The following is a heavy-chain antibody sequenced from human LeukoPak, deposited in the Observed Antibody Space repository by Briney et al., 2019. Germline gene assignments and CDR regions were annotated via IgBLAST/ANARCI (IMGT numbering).Heavy chain of an antibody. CDR3: ARGVEPLAANTLAY. Sequence: GGSLRLSCAASGFTVITNDMTWVRQAPGRGLEWVSVLYSDGNTKYADSVQGRFTISRDNSKNTLYLEMNSLTPDDTAVYYCARGVEPLAANTLAYWGQGTLVTVSS. J-gene: IGHJ4*02. D-gene: IGHD1-14*01. CDR2: LYSDGNT. CDR1: GFTVITND. V-gene: IGHV3-53*01.